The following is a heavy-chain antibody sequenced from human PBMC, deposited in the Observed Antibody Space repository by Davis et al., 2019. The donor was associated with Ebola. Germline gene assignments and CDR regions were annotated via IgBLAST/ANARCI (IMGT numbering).Heavy chain of an antibody. Sequence: PSETLSLTCTVSGGSISSYYWSWIRQPPGKGLEWIGYIYYSGSTNYNPSLKSRVTISVDTSKNQFSLKLSSVTAADTAVYYCARATSGGSEVYYYYYMDVWGKGTTVTVSS. CDR1: GGSISSYY. CDR3: ARATSGGSEVYYYYYMDV. CDR2: IYYSGST. J-gene: IGHJ6*03. V-gene: IGHV4-59*01. D-gene: IGHD3-10*01.